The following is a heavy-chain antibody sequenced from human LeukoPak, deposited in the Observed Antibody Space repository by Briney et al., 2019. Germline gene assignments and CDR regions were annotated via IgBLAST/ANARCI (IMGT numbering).Heavy chain of an antibody. Sequence: ASVKVSCKASGYTFTSYDINWVRQATGQGLEWMGWMNPNSGDTGYSQKFQGRVTMTRNTSISTAYMELSSLRSEDTAVYYCARGPHSGSSRPRMDVWGQGTTVTVSS. CDR2: MNPNSGDT. CDR1: GYTFTSYD. CDR3: ARGPHSGSSRPRMDV. V-gene: IGHV1-8*01. J-gene: IGHJ6*02. D-gene: IGHD1-26*01.